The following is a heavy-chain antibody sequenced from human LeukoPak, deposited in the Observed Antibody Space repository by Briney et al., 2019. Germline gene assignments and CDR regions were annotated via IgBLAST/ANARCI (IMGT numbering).Heavy chain of an antibody. D-gene: IGHD6-13*01. V-gene: IGHV1-69*05. CDR1: GGTFSSYA. CDR2: IIPIFGTA. Sequence: SVKVSCKASGGTFSSYAISWVRQAPGQGLEWMGGIIPIFGTANYAQKFQGRVTITTDESTSTAYMELSSLRSEDTAVYYCARGYFAGYSSSWYWFDPWGQGTLVTVSS. J-gene: IGHJ5*02. CDR3: ARGYFAGYSSSWYWFDP.